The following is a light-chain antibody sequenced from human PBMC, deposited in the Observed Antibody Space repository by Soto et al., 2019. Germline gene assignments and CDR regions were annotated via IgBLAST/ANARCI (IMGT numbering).Light chain of an antibody. V-gene: IGLV2-14*01. CDR3: SSFATSSHVV. CDR2: DVS. CDR1: SSDVGAYNY. J-gene: IGLJ2*01. Sequence: QSALTQPASVSGSPGQSITISCTRTSSDVGAYNYVSWYQQHPGKVPKLMIYDVSNRPSGVSNRFSGSKSGNTASLTISGLQAEDEADYYCSSFATSSHVVFGGGTKLTVL.